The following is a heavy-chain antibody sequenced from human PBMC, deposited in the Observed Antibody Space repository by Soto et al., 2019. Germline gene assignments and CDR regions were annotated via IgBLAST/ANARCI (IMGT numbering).Heavy chain of an antibody. D-gene: IGHD4-4*01. V-gene: IGHV1-2*02. CDR1: GYPFTGPY. Sequence: QAQLVQSGTEVKKPGASVKVSCKASGYPFTGPYIYWVRQAPGQGLAWMGWLNPSSGGTEFAEKFQGRVTVTRDTSIRTVFLELNSLTSDDTGVYFCARDFRTYSHGVDVWGQGAAVTVSS. CDR2: LNPSSGGT. CDR3: ARDFRTYSHGVDV. J-gene: IGHJ6*02.